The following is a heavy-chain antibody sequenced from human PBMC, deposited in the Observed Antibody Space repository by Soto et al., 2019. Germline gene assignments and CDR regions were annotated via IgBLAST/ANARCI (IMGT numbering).Heavy chain of an antibody. D-gene: IGHD2-2*01. V-gene: IGHV3-23*01. CDR1: GFTLSSYV. CDR2: LSNSRGST. J-gene: IGHJ4*02. Sequence: GGSLRLSCAASGFTLSSYVISWVRQAPGKGLEWVSALSNSRGSTYYADSVKGRFTISRDTSKNTLYLQMNSLRAEDTAIYYCAKARGSSTPAPGSYWGQGTLVTVSS. CDR3: AKARGSSTPAPGSY.